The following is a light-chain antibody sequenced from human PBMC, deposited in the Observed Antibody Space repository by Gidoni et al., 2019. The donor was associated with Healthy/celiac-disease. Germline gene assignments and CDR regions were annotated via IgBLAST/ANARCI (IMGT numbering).Light chain of an antibody. Sequence: EIVMTQSPATLSVSPGERATLSCRASQSVSRNLAWYQQKPGQAPRLLIYGASTRATGIQARFRGSGSGTEFTLTISSLQSEDFAVYYCQQYNNWPVTFGQGTKVEIK. CDR3: QQYNNWPVT. V-gene: IGKV3-15*01. CDR2: GAS. J-gene: IGKJ1*01. CDR1: QSVSRN.